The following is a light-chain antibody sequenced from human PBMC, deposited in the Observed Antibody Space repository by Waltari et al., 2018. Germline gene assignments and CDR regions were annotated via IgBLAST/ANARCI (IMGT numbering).Light chain of an antibody. J-gene: IGLJ3*02. CDR2: DVT. CDR3: SSYTSSSTRV. CDR1: SSDVGGYNY. Sequence: QSALTQPASVSGSPGQSITLSCTGTSSDVGGYNYVSWYQQHPDKAPKLLIYDVTKRPSGVSYRFPPSKSGNTASLTISGLQAEDEGDYYCSSYTSSSTRVFGGGTKLTVL. V-gene: IGLV2-14*03.